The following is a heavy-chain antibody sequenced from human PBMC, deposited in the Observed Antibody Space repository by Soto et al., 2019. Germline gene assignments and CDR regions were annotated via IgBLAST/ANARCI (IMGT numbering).Heavy chain of an antibody. CDR2: INHSGST. J-gene: IGHJ5*02. V-gene: IGHV4-34*01. D-gene: IGHD6-6*01. CDR3: ASSLEYSSHGAGRWFDP. CDR1: GGSFSGYY. Sequence: QVQLQQWGAGLLKPSETLSLTCAVYGGSFSGYYWSWIRQPPGKGLEWIGEINHSGSTNYNPSLKSRVTISVDTSKNQFSLKLSSVTAADTAVYYCASSLEYSSHGAGRWFDPWGQGTLVTVSS.